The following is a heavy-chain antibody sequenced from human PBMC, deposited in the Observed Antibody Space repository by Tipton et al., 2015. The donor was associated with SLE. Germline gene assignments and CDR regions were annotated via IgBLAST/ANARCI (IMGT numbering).Heavy chain of an antibody. Sequence: PGLVKPSETLSLTCLVSDYSMDSDDYWAWIRQPPEKGLEWIGAVYRGGDTYHNPSLKSRVTVSVDTSKNQFSLSVNSVTAADTAVYYCARLGITTDYYFDSWGQGTLVAVSS. J-gene: IGHJ4*02. D-gene: IGHD1-14*01. V-gene: IGHV4-38-2*01. CDR1: DYSMDSDDY. CDR3: ARLGITTDYYFDS. CDR2: VYRGGDT.